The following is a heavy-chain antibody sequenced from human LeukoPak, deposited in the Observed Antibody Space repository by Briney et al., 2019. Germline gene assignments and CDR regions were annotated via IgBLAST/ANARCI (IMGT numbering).Heavy chain of an antibody. CDR2: ISSSGSTI. D-gene: IGHD1-26*01. J-gene: IGHJ4*02. Sequence: GRSLRVSCAASGFTFSDYYMSWIRQAPGKGLEWVSYISSSGSTIYYADSVKGRFTISRDNAKNSLYLQMNRLKSEDTAVYYCASLSPQGAMAPHWGQGTLVTVSS. CDR1: GFTFSDYY. CDR3: ASLSPQGAMAPH. V-gene: IGHV3-11*01.